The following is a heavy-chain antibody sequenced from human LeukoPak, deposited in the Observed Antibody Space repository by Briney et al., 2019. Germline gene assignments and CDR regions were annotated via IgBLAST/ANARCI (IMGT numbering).Heavy chain of an antibody. D-gene: IGHD1-7*01. CDR2: IKEDGSDK. V-gene: IGHV3-7*04. J-gene: IGHJ4*02. CDR3: GREIPGGTTSLDC. CDR1: GFTFSNYW. Sequence: GGSLRLSCAASGFTFSNYWMSWVRQAPGKGLEWVANIKEDGSDKNYVDSVRGRFPISRDNAKNELYLQMNSLRAEDTAVYYCGREIPGGTTSLDCWGQGTVVTVSS.